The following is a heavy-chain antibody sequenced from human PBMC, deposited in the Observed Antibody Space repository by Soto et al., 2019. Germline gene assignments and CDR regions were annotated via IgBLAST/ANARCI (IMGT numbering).Heavy chain of an antibody. CDR1: GFTFSSYA. D-gene: IGHD6-6*01. V-gene: IGHV3-23*01. J-gene: IGHJ6*03. Sequence: QPGGSLRLSCAASGFTFSSYAMTWVRQAPGKGLEWVAGVTGSGANTNYADSVQGRFTLSRDNSKNTLYLQINRLRAEDTAVYYCAKATTSSYTHFYYYYMDLWGKGTTVTVSS. CDR3: AKATTSSYTHFYYYYMDL. CDR2: VTGSGANT.